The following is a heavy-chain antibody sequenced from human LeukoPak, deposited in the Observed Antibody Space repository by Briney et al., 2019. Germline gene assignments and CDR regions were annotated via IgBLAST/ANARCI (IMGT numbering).Heavy chain of an antibody. Sequence: PEASVKVSCKASGGTFSSYAISWVRQAPGQGLEWMGGIIPIFGTANYAQKFQGRVTITADESTSTAYMELSSLRSEDTAVYYCAGGNYGSGSYYNYYYYGMDVWGKGTTVTVSS. CDR1: GGTFSSYA. D-gene: IGHD3-10*01. J-gene: IGHJ6*04. CDR2: IIPIFGTA. V-gene: IGHV1-69*01. CDR3: AGGNYGSGSYYNYYYYGMDV.